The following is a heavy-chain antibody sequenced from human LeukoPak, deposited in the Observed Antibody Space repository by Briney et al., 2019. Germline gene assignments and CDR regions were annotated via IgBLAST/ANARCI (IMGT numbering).Heavy chain of an antibody. CDR3: ARDSTGYYGSGSYFLSG. V-gene: IGHV3-48*01. J-gene: IGHJ4*02. Sequence: GGSLRLSCAASGFTFSSYAMSWVRQAPGKGLEWVSYISSSSSTIYYADSVKGRFTISRDNAKNSLYLQMNSLRAEDTAVYYCARDSTGYYGSGSYFLSGWGQGTLVTVSS. CDR2: ISSSSSTI. CDR1: GFTFSSYA. D-gene: IGHD3-10*01.